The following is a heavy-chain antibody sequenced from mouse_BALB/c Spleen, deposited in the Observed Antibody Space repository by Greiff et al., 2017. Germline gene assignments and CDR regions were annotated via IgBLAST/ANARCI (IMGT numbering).Heavy chain of an antibody. CDR3: ARAGTTVVATEAMDY. J-gene: IGHJ4*01. Sequence: EVKVVESGGGLVKPGGSLKLSCAASGFTFSSYAMSWVRQTPEKRLEWVASISSGGSTYYPDSVKGRFTISRDNARNILYLQMSSLRSEDTAMYYCARAGTTVVATEAMDYWGQGTSVTVSS. V-gene: IGHV5-6-5*01. CDR1: GFTFSSYA. D-gene: IGHD1-1*01. CDR2: ISSGGST.